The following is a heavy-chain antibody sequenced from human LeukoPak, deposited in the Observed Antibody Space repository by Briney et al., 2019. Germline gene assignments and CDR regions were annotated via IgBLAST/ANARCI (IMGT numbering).Heavy chain of an antibody. CDR3: ARRGVLWFGELFYYGMDV. Sequence: KPSETLSLTCTVSGYSVSSGYYWGWIRQPPGKGLEWIGSMYHSGDTYNNPSLKSRVTISVDTSKNQLSLKLSSVTAADTAVYYCARRGVLWFGELFYYGMDVWGQGTTVTVSS. J-gene: IGHJ6*02. CDR2: MYHSGDT. CDR1: GYSVSSGYY. D-gene: IGHD3-10*01. V-gene: IGHV4-38-2*02.